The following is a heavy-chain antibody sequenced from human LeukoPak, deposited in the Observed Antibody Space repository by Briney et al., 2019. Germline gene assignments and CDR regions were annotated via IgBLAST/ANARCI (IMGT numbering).Heavy chain of an antibody. CDR3: ARELAAVLDY. D-gene: IGHD6-25*01. V-gene: IGHV1-18*01. Sequence: VAAVKVSCKAAGYTFTIYGISWVRQAPGQGLEWMGWISAYNSNTNYAQKLQGRVTMTTDTSTSTAYMALRSLRSDDTAVYYCARELAAVLDYWGQGTLVTVSS. CDR1: GYTFTIYG. CDR2: ISAYNSNT. J-gene: IGHJ4*02.